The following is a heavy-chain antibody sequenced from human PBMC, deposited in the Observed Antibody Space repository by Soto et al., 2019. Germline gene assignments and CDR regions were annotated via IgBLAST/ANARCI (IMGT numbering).Heavy chain of an antibody. Sequence: QVQLVQSGAAVKKPGASVKVSCKASGYTFTSYVINWLRQATGQGLEWMGWMNPNSGNTGYAQKFQGRVTMTRNTSISRAYRELSSLRSEDTAVYYCARAAQQLANWFDPWGQGTLVTVSS. CDR3: ARAAQQLANWFDP. J-gene: IGHJ5*02. CDR2: MNPNSGNT. D-gene: IGHD6-13*01. CDR1: GYTFTSYV. V-gene: IGHV1-8*01.